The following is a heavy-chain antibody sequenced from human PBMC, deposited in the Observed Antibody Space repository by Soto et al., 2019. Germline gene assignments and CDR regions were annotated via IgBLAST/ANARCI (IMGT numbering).Heavy chain of an antibody. CDR1: GGSISSGGYY. CDR2: IYYSGST. Sequence: SETLSLTCTVSGGSISSGGYYWSWIRQHPGKGLEWIGCIYYSGSTYYNPSLKSRVTISVDTSKNQFSLKLSSVTAADTAVYYCARRYYGDYSGFPAFDLWGQGTMVTVSS. CDR3: ARRYYGDYSGFPAFDL. D-gene: IGHD4-17*01. V-gene: IGHV4-39*01. J-gene: IGHJ3*01.